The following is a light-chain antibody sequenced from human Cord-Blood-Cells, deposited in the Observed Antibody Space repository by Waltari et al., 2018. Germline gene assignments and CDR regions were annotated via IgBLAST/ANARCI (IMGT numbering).Light chain of an antibody. J-gene: IGLJ1*01. CDR3: CSYAGSSTFV. CDR1: SSDVGSYNL. Sequence: QSALTQPASVSGSPGQSITLPCTGTSSDVGSYNLFPWYQQHPGKAPNLMVYEVSKRPSGVSKRFSGSKSGNTASLTISGLQAEDEADYYCCSYAGSSTFVFGTGTKFTVL. V-gene: IGLV2-23*02. CDR2: EVS.